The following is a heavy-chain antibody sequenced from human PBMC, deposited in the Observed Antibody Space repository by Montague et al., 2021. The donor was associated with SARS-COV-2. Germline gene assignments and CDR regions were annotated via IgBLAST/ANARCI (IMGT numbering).Heavy chain of an antibody. V-gene: IGHV3-66*01. CDR3: SRGMFDT. Sequence: SLRLSCAASGFTFSSSYMNWVRQAPGKGLEWVSGIYSSGDTYHADSITNRFTISRDNSKNTVYLQMHILRAEDTAVYYCSRGMFDTWGQGTLVTVSS. CDR2: IYSSGDT. CDR1: GFTFSSSY. D-gene: IGHD3-10*01. J-gene: IGHJ5*02.